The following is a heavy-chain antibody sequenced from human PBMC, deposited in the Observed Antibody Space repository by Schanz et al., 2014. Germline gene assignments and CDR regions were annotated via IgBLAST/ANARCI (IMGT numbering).Heavy chain of an antibody. J-gene: IGHJ4*02. Sequence: EVQLVESGGGLVQPGGSLRLSCVASGFTFSNYWMTWVRQAPGKGLEWVSAISGSGGSTYYADSVKGRFTISRDNFKGALYLQMNSLRAEDTAVYYCAKSQGSSFDSWGQGTLVTVSS. V-gene: IGHV3-23*04. CDR2: ISGSGGST. D-gene: IGHD6-13*01. CDR1: GFTFSNYW. CDR3: AKSQGSSFDS.